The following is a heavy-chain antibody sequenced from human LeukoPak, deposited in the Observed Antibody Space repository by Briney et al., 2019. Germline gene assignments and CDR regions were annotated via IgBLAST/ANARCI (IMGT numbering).Heavy chain of an antibody. CDR3: ARDPGWHYGSGSYAFDI. V-gene: IGHV4-59*01. D-gene: IGHD3-10*01. CDR1: GGSISSYY. Sequence: SETLSLTCTVSGGSISSYYWSWIRQPPGKGLEWIGYIYYSGSTNYNPSLKSRVTISVDTSKNQFSLKLSSVTAADTAVYYCARDPGWHYGSGSYAFDIWGQGTMVTVSS. J-gene: IGHJ3*02. CDR2: IYYSGST.